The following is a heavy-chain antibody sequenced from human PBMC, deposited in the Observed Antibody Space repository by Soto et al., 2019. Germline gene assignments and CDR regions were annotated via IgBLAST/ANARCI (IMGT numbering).Heavy chain of an antibody. J-gene: IGHJ4*02. CDR3: AEEPYSYFWSAYYDFDY. CDR2: ISGSGGSA. V-gene: IGHV3-23*01. Sequence: EVQLLESGGGLVQPGGSLRLSCAASGFTFGSHAMIWVRQAPGKGLEWVSAISGSGGSAYYADSVKGRFTIPRDNSINTLYLQMNGLRAEDTALYYCAEEPYSYFWSAYYDFDYWGQGTLVTVSS. D-gene: IGHD3-3*01. CDR1: GFTFGSHA.